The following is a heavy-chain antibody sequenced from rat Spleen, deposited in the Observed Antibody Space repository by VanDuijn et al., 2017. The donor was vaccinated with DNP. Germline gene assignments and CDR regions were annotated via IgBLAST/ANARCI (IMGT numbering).Heavy chain of an antibody. CDR3: TREDYNNYWYFGF. CDR2: ISSGGNT. CDR1: GFSLTTYG. J-gene: IGHJ1*01. Sequence: QVQLKESGPGLVQPSQTLSLTCTVSGFSLTTYGVAWVRQPPGRGLEWIASISSGGNTYYNSPLRSRLSISRDTSKSQVFLKMNSLQTEDTAIYFCTREDYNNYWYFGFWGPGTMVTVSS. D-gene: IGHD1-10*01. V-gene: IGHV2S12*01.